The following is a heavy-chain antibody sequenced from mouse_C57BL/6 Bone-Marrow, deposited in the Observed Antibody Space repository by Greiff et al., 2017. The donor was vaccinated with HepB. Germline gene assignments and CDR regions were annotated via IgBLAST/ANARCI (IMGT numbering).Heavy chain of an antibody. CDR1: GYTFTSYW. V-gene: IGHV1-64*01. CDR2: IHPNSGST. D-gene: IGHD1-1*01. CDR3: ARKAEDGYYYGSSPSFDY. Sequence: VQLQQPGAELVKPGASVKLSCKASGYTFTSYWMHWVKQRPGQGLEWIGMIHPNSGSTNYNEKFKSKATLTVDKSSSTAYMQLSSLTSEDSAVYYCARKAEDGYYYGSSPSFDYWGQGTTLTVSS. J-gene: IGHJ2*01.